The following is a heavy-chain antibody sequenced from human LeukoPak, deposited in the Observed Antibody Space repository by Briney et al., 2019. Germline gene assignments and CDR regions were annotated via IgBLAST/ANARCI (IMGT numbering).Heavy chain of an antibody. Sequence: GGSLRLSCAASGFTVSSKYMTWVRQAPGRGLEWVSTMYSGGSTYYADSVKGRFTISRDSSKNTLYLQMNSLRAEDTAVYYCAKTSDYYFSFDYWGQGTLVTVSS. CDR3: AKTSDYYFSFDY. D-gene: IGHD3-22*01. V-gene: IGHV3-53*01. J-gene: IGHJ4*02. CDR1: GFTVSSKY. CDR2: MYSGGST.